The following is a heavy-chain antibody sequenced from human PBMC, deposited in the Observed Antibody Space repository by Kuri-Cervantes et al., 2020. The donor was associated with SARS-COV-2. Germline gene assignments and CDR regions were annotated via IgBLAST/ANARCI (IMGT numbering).Heavy chain of an antibody. D-gene: IGHD3-3*01. J-gene: IGHJ4*02. CDR1: GGTFSSYA. CDR3: ARKISITILVRVWQYFDY. Sequence: SVKVSCKASGGTFSSYAISWVRQAPGQGLEWMGGIIPIFGTANYAQKFQGRVTITADESTSTAYMELSSLRSEDTAVYYCARKISITILVRVWQYFDYWGQGTLVTVSS. CDR2: IIPIFGTA. V-gene: IGHV1-69*13.